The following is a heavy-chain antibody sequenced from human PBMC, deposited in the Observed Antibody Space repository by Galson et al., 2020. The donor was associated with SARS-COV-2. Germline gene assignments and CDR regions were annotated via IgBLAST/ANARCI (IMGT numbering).Heavy chain of an antibody. CDR1: GLNFSRYA. J-gene: IGHJ5*01. D-gene: IGHD1-26*01. CDR3: TRVRYSESFSDS. Sequence: GESLKIYCAASGLNFSRYAIHWVSQAPGKGLEFVSVISSNGGSTYYAKSVKDRFTVSRDNSKSTVYLQMGSLRVEDTAVYYCTRVRYSESFSDSWGQGTLVTVSS. V-gene: IGHV3-64*01. CDR2: ISSNGGST.